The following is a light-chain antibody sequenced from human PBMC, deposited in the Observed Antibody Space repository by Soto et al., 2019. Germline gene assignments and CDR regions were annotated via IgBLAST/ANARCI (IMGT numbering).Light chain of an antibody. J-gene: IGLJ1*01. CDR2: GNS. V-gene: IGLV1-40*01. CDR3: QSYDSSLSGYV. CDR1: SSNIGAGYD. Sequence: QSVLTLPPSVSGALGQRVTISCTGSSSNIGAGYDVHWYQQLPGTAPKLLIYGNSNRPSGVPDRFSGSKSGTSASLAITGLQAEDEADYYCQSYDSSLSGYVFGTGTKVTVL.